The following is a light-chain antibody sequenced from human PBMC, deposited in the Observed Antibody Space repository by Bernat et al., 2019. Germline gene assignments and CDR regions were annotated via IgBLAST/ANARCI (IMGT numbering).Light chain of an antibody. CDR2: KGT. CDR3: QSADSETIYV. V-gene: IGLV3-25*03. J-gene: IGLJ1*01. Sequence: SYDLTQSPSVSVSPGQTATITCSGNGLSNQYASWYQQKSGQAPLLVIYKGTERPSGIPERFTGSTSGTTVTLTISGVQAEDEADYCCQSADSETIYVFGPGTKVTVL. CDR1: GLSNQY.